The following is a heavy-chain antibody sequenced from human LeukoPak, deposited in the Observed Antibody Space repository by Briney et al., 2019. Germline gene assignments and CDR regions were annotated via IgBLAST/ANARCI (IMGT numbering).Heavy chain of an antibody. D-gene: IGHD3-3*01. CDR2: INHSGST. Sequence: SETLSLTCAVYGGSFSGYYWSWIRQPPGKGLEWIGEINHSGSTNYNPSLKSRVTISVDTSKNQFSLKLSSVTAANTAVYYCARRAIFGVVFDYWGQGTLVTVSA. CDR3: ARRAIFGVVFDY. V-gene: IGHV4-34*01. J-gene: IGHJ4*02. CDR1: GGSFSGYY.